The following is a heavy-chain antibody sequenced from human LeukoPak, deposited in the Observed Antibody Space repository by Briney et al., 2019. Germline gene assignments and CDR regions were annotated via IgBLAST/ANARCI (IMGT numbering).Heavy chain of an antibody. D-gene: IGHD4-17*01. CDR3: AGSRANYGDYGEASDI. V-gene: IGHV4-39*01. Sequence: SETLSLTCTVSGGSISSNSHYWGWMRQTPGKGLEWIGSIFYSGTTYYNPSLKSRVTISIDTSKSRFSLKLSSVTAADTAVYYCAGSRANYGDYGEASDIWGQGAMVTVSS. CDR1: GGSISSNSHY. CDR2: IFYSGTT. J-gene: IGHJ3*02.